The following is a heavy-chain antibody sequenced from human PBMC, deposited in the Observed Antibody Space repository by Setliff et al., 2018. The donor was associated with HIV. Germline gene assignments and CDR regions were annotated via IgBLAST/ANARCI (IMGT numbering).Heavy chain of an antibody. J-gene: IGHJ4*02. CDR3: ATLDYYGSQTYNLALHY. Sequence: ASVKVSCKASGYTFTGYYMHWVRQAPGQGLEWMGWINPNSGGTNYAQKFQGRVTTTEDTSTDTAYMELSSLRPEDTAVYYCATLDYYGSQTYNLALHYWGQGTLVTVSS. V-gene: IGHV1-2*02. CDR2: INPNSGGT. CDR1: GYTFTGYY. D-gene: IGHD3-10*01.